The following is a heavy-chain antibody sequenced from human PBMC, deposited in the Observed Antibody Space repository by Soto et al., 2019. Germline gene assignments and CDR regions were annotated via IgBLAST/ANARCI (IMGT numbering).Heavy chain of an antibody. V-gene: IGHV3-30-3*01. J-gene: IGHJ6*02. D-gene: IGHD1-7*01. Sequence: QVQLVESGGGVVQPGRSLRLSCAASGFTFSSYAMHWVRQAPGKGLEWVAVISYDGSNKYYADSVKGRFTISRDNSKNTLYLQMNSLRAEDTAVYYCARAWDWNSHYGMDVWGQGTTVTVSS. CDR2: ISYDGSNK. CDR1: GFTFSSYA. CDR3: ARAWDWNSHYGMDV.